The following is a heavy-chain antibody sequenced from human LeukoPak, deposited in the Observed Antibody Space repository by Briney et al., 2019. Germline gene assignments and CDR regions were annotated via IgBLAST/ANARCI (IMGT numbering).Heavy chain of an antibody. CDR2: IIPIFGTA. D-gene: IGHD3-10*01. CDR3: ASPGSGSYILRY. V-gene: IGHV1-69*13. CDR1: GGTFSSYA. Sequence: SVKVSCKASGGTFSSYAISWVRQAPGQGLEWMGGIIPIFGTANYAQKFQGRVTITADESTSTAYMELSSLRSGDTAVYYCASPGSGSYILRYWGQGTLVTVSS. J-gene: IGHJ4*02.